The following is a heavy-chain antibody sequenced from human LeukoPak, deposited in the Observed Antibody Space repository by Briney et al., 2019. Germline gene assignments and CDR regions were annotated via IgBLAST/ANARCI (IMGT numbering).Heavy chain of an antibody. CDR2: IYYSGST. CDR1: GGSISSYY. Sequence: WETLSLTCTVSGGSISSYYWSWIRQPPGKGLEWIGYIYYSGSTNYNPSLKSRVTISVDTSKNQFSLKLSSVTAADTAVYYCARVCPLSSSWYWDYYYYYMDVWGKGTTVTVSS. D-gene: IGHD6-13*01. J-gene: IGHJ6*03. V-gene: IGHV4-59*01. CDR3: ARVCPLSSSWYWDYYYYYMDV.